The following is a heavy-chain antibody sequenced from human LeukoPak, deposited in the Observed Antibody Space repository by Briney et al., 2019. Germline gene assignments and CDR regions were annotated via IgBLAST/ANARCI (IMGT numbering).Heavy chain of an antibody. D-gene: IGHD5-12*01. V-gene: IGHV3-7*01. Sequence: PGGSLRLSCAASGFTFSSYWMSWVRQAPGKGLEWVANIKQDGSEKYYVDSVKGRFTISRDNAKNSLYLQMNSLRAEDTAVYYCARDSPIGSGYEGWVYYFDYWGQGTLVTVSS. CDR3: ARDSPIGSGYEGWVYYFDY. CDR2: IKQDGSEK. J-gene: IGHJ4*02. CDR1: GFTFSSYW.